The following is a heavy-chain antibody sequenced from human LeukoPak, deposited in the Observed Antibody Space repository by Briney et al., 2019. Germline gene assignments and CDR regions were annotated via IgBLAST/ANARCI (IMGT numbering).Heavy chain of an antibody. CDR2: INHSGST. Sequence: SKTLSLTCAVYGGSFSGYYWSWIRQPPGKGLEWIGEINHSGSTNYNPSLKSRVTISIDTSKNQFSLKLSSVTAAATAVSYSARGLRASGWLPHSSFDYWGQGTLVTVSS. J-gene: IGHJ4*02. D-gene: IGHD6-19*01. V-gene: IGHV4-34*01. CDR3: ARGLRASGWLPHSSFDY. CDR1: GGSFSGYY.